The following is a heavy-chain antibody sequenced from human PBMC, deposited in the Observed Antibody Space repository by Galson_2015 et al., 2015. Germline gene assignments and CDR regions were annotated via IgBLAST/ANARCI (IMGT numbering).Heavy chain of an antibody. D-gene: IGHD6-19*01. V-gene: IGHV3-74*01. Sequence: SLRLSCAASGFTFSSYAMGWVRQAPGKGLEWVSGIKGDGSSIIYADSVKGRFTISRDNTKNTVWLQMNSLRVEDTAVYYCARDPVDGSGHFDYWGQGTLVTVSS. CDR1: GFTFSSYA. CDR3: ARDPVDGSGHFDY. J-gene: IGHJ4*02. CDR2: IKGDGSSI.